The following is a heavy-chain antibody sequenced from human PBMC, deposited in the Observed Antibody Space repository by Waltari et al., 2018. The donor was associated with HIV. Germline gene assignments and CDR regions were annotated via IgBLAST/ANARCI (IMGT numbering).Heavy chain of an antibody. V-gene: IGHV3-30*02. J-gene: IGHJ4*02. Sequence: QVQLVESGGDVVQPGGSLRLPGAVCGFTGSSDGMHWVRQAPGKGLEWMSFITYDGSNKYYADSVKGRFTISRDSSKNTLYLQMNGLRSEDTAVYYCAKDGYTPTYFDYWGQGTLVTVSS. CDR1: GFTGSSDG. CDR3: AKDGYTPTYFDY. CDR2: ITYDGSNK. D-gene: IGHD1-1*01.